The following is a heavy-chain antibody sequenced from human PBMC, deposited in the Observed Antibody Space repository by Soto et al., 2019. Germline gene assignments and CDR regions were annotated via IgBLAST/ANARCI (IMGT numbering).Heavy chain of an antibody. CDR1: GFIFENFG. J-gene: IGHJ5*02. CDR2: ISGSGFKK. D-gene: IGHD1-26*01. CDR3: AKNQGVELVPLATVDWFDP. Sequence: GGSLRLSCAASGFIFENFGMSWVRQAPGKGLEWISSISGSGFKKYYADSVKGRFTISRDNSKSTVCLELNNLSAEDTAVYHCAKNQGVELVPLATVDWFDPWGQGSVVTVSS. V-gene: IGHV3-23*01.